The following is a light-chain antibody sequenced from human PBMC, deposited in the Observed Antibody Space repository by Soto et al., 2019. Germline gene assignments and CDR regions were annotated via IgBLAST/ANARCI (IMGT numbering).Light chain of an antibody. CDR2: AAS. CDR3: QQYFGSLYT. Sequence: SVLTQSPGTLSMSPGEGGTLSCRTSQSISSTYLAWYQQRPGQAPRLLIYAASSRATGIPDRFSGSGSGTDFTLTISRLEPEDFAVDYCQQYFGSLYTFGQGTKLEIK. V-gene: IGKV3-20*01. CDR1: QSISSTY. J-gene: IGKJ2*01.